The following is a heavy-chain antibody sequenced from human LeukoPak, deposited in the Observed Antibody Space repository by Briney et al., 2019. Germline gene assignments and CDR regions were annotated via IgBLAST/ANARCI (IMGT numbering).Heavy chain of an antibody. CDR1: GYTFTSYG. V-gene: IGHV1-18*01. Sequence: GSSVKVSCEASGYTFTSYGISWVRRAPGQRLEWMGWISAYNGNTNYAQKLQGRVTMTADTSTSTAYMELSSLRSEDTAVYYCARVPALGAYYFDYWGQGNLVTVSS. CDR2: ISAYNGNT. J-gene: IGHJ4*02. CDR3: ARVPALGAYYFDY.